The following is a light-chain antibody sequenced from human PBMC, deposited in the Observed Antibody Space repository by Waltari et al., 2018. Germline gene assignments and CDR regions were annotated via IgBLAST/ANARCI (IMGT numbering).Light chain of an antibody. CDR1: QSISSD. CDR3: QQSYAIPYT. V-gene: IGKV1-39*01. J-gene: IGKJ2*01. CDR2: AAS. Sequence: DIQMTQSPSSLSASVGDRVTITCRARQSISSDLNWYQQKPGKAPNLLISAASTLQSGVPSRFSGSGSGTDFTLTISSLQPEDFAIYYCQQSYAIPYTFGQGTKLEIK.